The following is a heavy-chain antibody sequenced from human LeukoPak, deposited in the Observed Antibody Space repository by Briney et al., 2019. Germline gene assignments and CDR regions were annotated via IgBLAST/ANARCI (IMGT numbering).Heavy chain of an antibody. CDR1: GFTFSSYE. V-gene: IGHV3-48*03. J-gene: IGHJ3*02. CDR3: ARVHYDYGGKDAFDI. D-gene: IGHD4-23*01. Sequence: GGSLRLSCAAPGFTFSSYEMNWVRQAPGKGLEWVSYISSSGSTIYYADSVKGRFTISRDNAKNSLYLQMNSLRAEDTAVYYCARVHYDYGGKDAFDIWGQGTMVTVSS. CDR2: ISSSGSTI.